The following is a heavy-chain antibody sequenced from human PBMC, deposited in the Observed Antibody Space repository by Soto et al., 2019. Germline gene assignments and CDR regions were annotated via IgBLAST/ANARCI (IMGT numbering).Heavy chain of an antibody. D-gene: IGHD3-10*01. CDR2: MNPNSGNT. Sequence: QVQLVQSGAEVKKPGASVKVSCKASGYTFPSYDINWVRQATGQGLEWMGWMNPNSGNTGYAQKCKGRVTMTRNTSISTAYMELSRLRSEDTSVYYCAREHYGHTAWFDPWGQGTLVTVSS. V-gene: IGHV1-8*01. CDR3: AREHYGHTAWFDP. J-gene: IGHJ5*02. CDR1: GYTFPSYD.